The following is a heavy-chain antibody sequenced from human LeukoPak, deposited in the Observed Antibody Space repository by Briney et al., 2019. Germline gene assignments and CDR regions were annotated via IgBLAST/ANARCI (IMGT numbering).Heavy chain of an antibody. CDR3: AKGRFIAVAGTGDY. J-gene: IGHJ4*02. CDR2: ISGSGGST. V-gene: IGHV3-23*01. CDR1: GFTFSSYA. Sequence: PGGSLRLSCAASGFTFSSYAMSWVRQAPGKGLEWVSAISGSGGSTYYADSVKGRFTISRDSSKNTLYLQMNSLRAEDTAVYYCAKGRFIAVAGTGDYWGQGTLVTVSS. D-gene: IGHD6-19*01.